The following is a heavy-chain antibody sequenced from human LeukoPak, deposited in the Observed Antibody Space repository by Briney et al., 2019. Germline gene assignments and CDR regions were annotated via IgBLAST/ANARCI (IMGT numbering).Heavy chain of an antibody. Sequence: PSETLSLTCTVSGGSISSGSYYWSWIRQPAGKGLEWIGRIYTSGSTNYNPSLKSRVTISVDTSKNQFSLKLSSVTAADTAVYYCARASTTMIVSGGFGYWGQGTLVTVSS. V-gene: IGHV4-61*02. CDR2: IYTSGST. CDR3: ARASTTMIVSGGFGY. D-gene: IGHD3-22*01. CDR1: GGSISSGSYY. J-gene: IGHJ4*02.